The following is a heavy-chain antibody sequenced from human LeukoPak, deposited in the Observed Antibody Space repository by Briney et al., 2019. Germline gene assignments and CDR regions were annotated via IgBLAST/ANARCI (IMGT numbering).Heavy chain of an antibody. Sequence: SETLSLTCTVSGGSISSYYWSWIRQPAGKGLEWIGRIYTSGSTNCNPSLKSRVTMSVDTSKNQFSMKLSSVTAADTAVYYCAGVLLGYCSGGSCYPWWFDPWGQGTLVTVSS. CDR1: GGSISSYY. D-gene: IGHD2-15*01. CDR2: IYTSGST. CDR3: AGVLLGYCSGGSCYPWWFDP. J-gene: IGHJ5*02. V-gene: IGHV4-4*07.